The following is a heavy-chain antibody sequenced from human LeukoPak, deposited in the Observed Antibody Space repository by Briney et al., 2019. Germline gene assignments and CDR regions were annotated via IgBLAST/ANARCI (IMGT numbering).Heavy chain of an antibody. D-gene: IGHD2-2*01. Sequence: TGGSLRLSCSASGFTFSSYAMHWVRQAPGKGLEYVSAISSNGGSTYYADSVKGRFTISRDNSKNTLYLQMSSLRAEDTAVYYCAKGYCSSTSCLIDYWGQGTLVTVSS. CDR2: ISSNGGST. V-gene: IGHV3-64D*06. CDR3: AKGYCSSTSCLIDY. CDR1: GFTFSSYA. J-gene: IGHJ4*02.